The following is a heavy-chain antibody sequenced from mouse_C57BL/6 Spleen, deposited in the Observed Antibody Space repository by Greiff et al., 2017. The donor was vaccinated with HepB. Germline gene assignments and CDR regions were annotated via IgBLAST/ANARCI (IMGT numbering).Heavy chain of an antibody. CDR3: ARYCTTVVARYAMDY. CDR2: IYPGDGDT. J-gene: IGHJ4*01. Sequence: QVQLQQSGPELVKPGASVKISCKASGYAFSSSWMNWVKQRPGKGLEWIGRIYPGDGDTNYNGKFKGKATLTADKSSSTAYMQLSSLTSEDSAVYFCARYCTTVVARYAMDYWGQGTSVTVSS. CDR1: GYAFSSSW. V-gene: IGHV1-82*01. D-gene: IGHD1-1*01.